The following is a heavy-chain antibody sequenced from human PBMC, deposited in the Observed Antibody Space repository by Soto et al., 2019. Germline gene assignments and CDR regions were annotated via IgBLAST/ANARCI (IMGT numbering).Heavy chain of an antibody. V-gene: IGHV3-33*01. CDR3: ARVLGYCSSTSCFYGMDV. Sequence: GGSLRLSCAASGFTFSSYGMHWVRQAPGKGPEWVAVIWYDGSNKYYADSVKGRFTISRDNSKNTLYLQMNSLRAEDTAVYYCARVLGYCSSTSCFYGMDVWGQGTTVTVSS. J-gene: IGHJ6*02. CDR1: GFTFSSYG. CDR2: IWYDGSNK. D-gene: IGHD2-2*01.